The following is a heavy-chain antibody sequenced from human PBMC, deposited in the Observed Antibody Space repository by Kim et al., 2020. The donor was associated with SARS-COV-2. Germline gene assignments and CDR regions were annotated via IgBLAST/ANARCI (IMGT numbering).Heavy chain of an antibody. CDR2: ISSSSSYI. V-gene: IGHV3-21*01. Sequence: GGSLRLSCAASGFTFSSYSMNWVRQAPGKGLEWVSSISSSSSYIYYADSVKGRFTISRDNAKNSLYLQMNSLRAEDTAVYYCARAVPSSGYPFDYWGQGTLVTVSS. CDR3: ARAVPSSGYPFDY. J-gene: IGHJ4*02. D-gene: IGHD3-22*01. CDR1: GFTFSSYS.